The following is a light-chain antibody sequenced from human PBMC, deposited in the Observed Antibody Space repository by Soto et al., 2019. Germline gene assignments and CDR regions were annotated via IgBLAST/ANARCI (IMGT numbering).Light chain of an antibody. CDR3: QQFYTWPLT. Sequence: EIVMTQSPATLSVSPGEGATLSCRASQSVSSNLAWYQQKPGQAPRLVLYHVSTRATGIPDRFSVSGSGTEFTLTIASLQSEDFAVYYCQQFYTWPLTFGPGTKVDIK. J-gene: IGKJ3*01. CDR1: QSVSSN. V-gene: IGKV3-15*01. CDR2: HVS.